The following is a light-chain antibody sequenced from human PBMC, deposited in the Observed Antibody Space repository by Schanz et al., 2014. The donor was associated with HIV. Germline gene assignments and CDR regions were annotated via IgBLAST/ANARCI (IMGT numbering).Light chain of an antibody. CDR1: SSDVGGYNY. Sequence: QSVLTQPASVSGSPGQSITIPCTGTSSDVGGYNYVAWYQQHPGKAPKLMIYDVSDRPSGVSNRFSGSKSGNTASLSISGLQAEDEADYYCSSYSSESRPYVFGTGTKLTVL. CDR3: SSYSSESRPYV. CDR2: DVS. J-gene: IGLJ1*01. V-gene: IGLV2-14*03.